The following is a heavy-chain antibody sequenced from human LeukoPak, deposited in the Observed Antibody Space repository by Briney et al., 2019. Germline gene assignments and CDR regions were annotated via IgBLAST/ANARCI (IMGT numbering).Heavy chain of an antibody. CDR2: MNPNSGNT. D-gene: IGHD2-15*01. Sequence: GASVKVSCKASGYTFTSYDINWVRQAAGQGLEWMGWMNPNSGNTGYAQKLQGRVTMTRNTSISTAYMELSSLRSEDTAVYYCARGNGKRRWPLDYWGQGTLVTVSS. J-gene: IGHJ4*02. CDR1: GYTFTSYD. CDR3: ARGNGKRRWPLDY. V-gene: IGHV1-8*01.